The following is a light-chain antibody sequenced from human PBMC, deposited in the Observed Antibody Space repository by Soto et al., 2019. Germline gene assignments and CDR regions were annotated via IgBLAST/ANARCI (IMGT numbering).Light chain of an antibody. CDR2: SAS. Sequence: DIQMTQSPSSLSAPVGDRVTITCRASQSISSYLNWYQQKPGKAPELLLYSASRLQSGVPPRFGGNGAATAFTLTISDLQPADFATYYCQQSYTTPPITFGLGTRLEIK. CDR1: QSISSY. J-gene: IGKJ5*01. V-gene: IGKV1-39*01. CDR3: QQSYTTPPIT.